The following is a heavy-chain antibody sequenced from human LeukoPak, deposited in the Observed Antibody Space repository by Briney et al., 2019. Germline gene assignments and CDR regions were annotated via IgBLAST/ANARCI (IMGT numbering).Heavy chain of an antibody. CDR3: ARDLHWGYYFDY. Sequence: GGSLRLSCAASGFTFSSYAMSWVRQAPGKGLEWVSAISGSGGSTYYADSVKGRFTISRDNSKNTLYLQMNSLRAEDTAVYYCARDLHWGYYFDYWGQGTLVTVSS. CDR1: GFTFSSYA. D-gene: IGHD7-27*01. J-gene: IGHJ4*02. CDR2: ISGSGGST. V-gene: IGHV3-23*01.